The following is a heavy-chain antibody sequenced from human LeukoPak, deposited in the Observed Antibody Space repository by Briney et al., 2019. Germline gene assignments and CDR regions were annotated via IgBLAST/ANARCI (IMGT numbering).Heavy chain of an antibody. CDR1: GLTFSSYS. CDR2: ISGSSGTV. J-gene: IGHJ4*02. Sequence: GGSLRLSCAASGLTFSSYSVNWVRQAPGKGLEWVSYISGSSGTVYYADSVKGRFTISRDNAKNSLYLQMNSLRDEDTAGYCCARDGSGSYRHDYWGQGTLVTVTS. D-gene: IGHD3-10*01. CDR3: ARDGSGSYRHDY. V-gene: IGHV3-48*02.